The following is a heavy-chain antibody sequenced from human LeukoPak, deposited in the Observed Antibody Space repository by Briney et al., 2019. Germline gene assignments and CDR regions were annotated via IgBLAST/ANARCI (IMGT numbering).Heavy chain of an antibody. CDR2: ISYDGSNK. Sequence: GGSLRLSCAASGFTFSSYAMHWVRQAPGKGLEWVAVISYDGSNKYYADSVKGRFTISRDNSKNTLYLQMNSLRAKDTAVYYCARDLVYWGQGTLVTVSS. CDR3: ARDLVY. J-gene: IGHJ4*02. CDR1: GFTFSSYA. V-gene: IGHV3-30-3*01.